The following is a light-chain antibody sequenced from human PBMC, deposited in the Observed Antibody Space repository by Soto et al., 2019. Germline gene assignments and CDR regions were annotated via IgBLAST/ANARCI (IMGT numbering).Light chain of an antibody. CDR2: DAS. J-gene: IGKJ3*01. V-gene: IGKV3-11*01. CDR1: QSVSTY. Sequence: DIVLTQSPATLSLSPGERATLSCRASQSVSTYLAWYQQKPGQAPRLLIYDASNRATGIPARFSGSGSGTDFTLTISSLEPEDFAVYYCQQRSNWPLTFGPGTKVDIK. CDR3: QQRSNWPLT.